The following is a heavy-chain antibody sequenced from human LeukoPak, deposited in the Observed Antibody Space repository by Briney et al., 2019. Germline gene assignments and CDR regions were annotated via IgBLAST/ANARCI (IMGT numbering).Heavy chain of an antibody. V-gene: IGHV4-59*12. D-gene: IGHD3-10*01. J-gene: IGHJ3*02. CDR1: GGSIINYY. CDR3: ARVRARGAFDI. Sequence: SETLSLTCTVSGGSIINYYWSWIRQPPGKGLEWIGNIYYSGSTNYNPSLKSRVTISVDTSKNQVSLKLSSVTAADTAVYYCARVRARGAFDIWGQGTMVTVSS. CDR2: IYYSGST.